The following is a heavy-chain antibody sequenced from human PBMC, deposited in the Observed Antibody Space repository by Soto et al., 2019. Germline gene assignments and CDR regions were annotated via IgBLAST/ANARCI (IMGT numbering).Heavy chain of an antibody. CDR1: GFTFSSYS. V-gene: IGHV3-21*01. J-gene: IGHJ6*01. D-gene: IGHD2-21*01. CDR3: ASRGDPRDYCYYGMVV. Sequence: GGSLRLSCAASGFTFSSYSMNWVRQAPGKGLEWVSSISSSSSYISYADSVKGRFTISRDNAENSLYLQMNSLRAEDTAVYYCASRGDPRDYCYYGMVVWGQGAPLTV. CDR2: ISSSSSYI.